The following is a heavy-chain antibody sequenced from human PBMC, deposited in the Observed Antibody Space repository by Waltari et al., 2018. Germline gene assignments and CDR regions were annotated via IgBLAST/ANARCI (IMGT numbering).Heavy chain of an antibody. CDR2: ISGSDDS. V-gene: IGHV3-23*04. D-gene: IGHD5-18*01. CDR3: ASRYGWPSNDY. CDR1: GFTFSNYA. Sequence: EVQLVESGGGLVQPGRSLRLSCVGSGFTFSNYAMNWVRQAPGKGLEWVSAISGSDDSYYADSVRGRFTISRDNSKNTLFLQMNSLRAEDTAVYYCASRYGWPSNDYWGQGTLVTVSS. J-gene: IGHJ4*02.